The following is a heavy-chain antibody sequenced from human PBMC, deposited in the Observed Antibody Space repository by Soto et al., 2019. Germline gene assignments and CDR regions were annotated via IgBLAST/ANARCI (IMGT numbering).Heavy chain of an antibody. D-gene: IGHD6-13*01. CDR1: GFTFSSYW. Sequence: GGSLRLSCAASGFTFSSYWMSWVRQAPGKGLEWVANIKQDGSEKYYVDSVKGRFTISRDNAKNSLYLQMNSLRAEDTAVYYCARAAWYSSSWPDYWGHGNMVSLYS. CDR3: ARAAWYSSSWPDY. V-gene: IGHV3-7*03. J-gene: IGHJ4*01. CDR2: IKQDGSEK.